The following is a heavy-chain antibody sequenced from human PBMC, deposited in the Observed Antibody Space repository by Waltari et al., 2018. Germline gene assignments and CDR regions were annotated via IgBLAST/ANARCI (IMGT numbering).Heavy chain of an antibody. Sequence: QVQLVQSGAEVKKSGSSVKVSCMASACSFSSYSLRWVRQAPGQGLEWMGGIIPIFGTANYAQKFQGRVTISADESANTVYMQLSSLRFEDTAVYYCARNLRGRDGYNSYAFDLWGHGTLVSVSS. CDR3: ARNLRGRDGYNSYAFDL. V-gene: IGHV1-69*19. D-gene: IGHD5-12*01. CDR2: IIPIFGTA. CDR1: ACSFSSYS. J-gene: IGHJ3*01.